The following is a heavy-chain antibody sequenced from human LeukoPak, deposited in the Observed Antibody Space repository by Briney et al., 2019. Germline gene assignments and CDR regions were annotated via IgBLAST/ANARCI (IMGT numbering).Heavy chain of an antibody. Sequence: GGSLRLSCAASGFTFSPYTMNWVRQAPGKGLEWVSSIASSSNYIYYADSVKGRLTISRDNAKNSLYLQMNSLRAEDTAVYYCARAVSGECSSSWYPYFDYWGQGTLVTVSS. CDR1: GFTFSPYT. CDR3: ARAVSGECSSSWYPYFDY. V-gene: IGHV3-21*01. J-gene: IGHJ4*02. D-gene: IGHD6-13*01. CDR2: IASSSNYI.